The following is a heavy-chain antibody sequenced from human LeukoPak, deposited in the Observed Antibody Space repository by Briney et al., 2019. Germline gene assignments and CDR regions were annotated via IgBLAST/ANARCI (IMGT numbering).Heavy chain of an antibody. J-gene: IGHJ4*02. Sequence: ASVKVSCKASGYTFTSYGISWVRQAPGQGLEWMGWISAYNGNTNYAQKLQGRVTMTTDTSTSTAYMELSSLRSEDTAVYYCARDNSGSYKGYFDYWGQGTLVTVSS. D-gene: IGHD1-26*01. V-gene: IGHV1-18*01. CDR3: ARDNSGSYKGYFDY. CDR1: GYTFTSYG. CDR2: ISAYNGNT.